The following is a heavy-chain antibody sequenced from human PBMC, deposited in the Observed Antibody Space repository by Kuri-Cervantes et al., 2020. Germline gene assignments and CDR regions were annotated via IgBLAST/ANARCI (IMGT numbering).Heavy chain of an antibody. CDR3: ARGSRAGLGFYYGMDV. J-gene: IGHJ6*02. V-gene: IGHV4-59*12. CDR1: GGSISSYY. D-gene: IGHD6-13*01. CDR2: IYYSGST. Sequence: SETLSLTCTVSGGSISSYYWSWIRQPPGKGLEWIGYIYYSGSTNYNPSLKSRVTISVDTSKNQFSLKLSSVTAADTAVYYCARGSRAGLGFYYGMDVWGQGTTVTVSS.